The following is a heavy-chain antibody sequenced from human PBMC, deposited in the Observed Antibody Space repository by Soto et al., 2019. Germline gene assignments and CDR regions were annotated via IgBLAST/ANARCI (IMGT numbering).Heavy chain of an antibody. Sequence: GGSLRLSCTGSGFNFGNYALSWVRQAPGKGPEWVGFIRSEAYGGTTDYAASVKGRFIISRDDSKSIAYLEINSLQTDDTAVYYCTRYYYESSGYYVYWGQGALVTVSS. CDR2: IRSEAYGGTT. J-gene: IGHJ4*02. V-gene: IGHV3-49*04. D-gene: IGHD3-22*01. CDR3: TRYYYESSGYYVY. CDR1: GFNFGNYA.